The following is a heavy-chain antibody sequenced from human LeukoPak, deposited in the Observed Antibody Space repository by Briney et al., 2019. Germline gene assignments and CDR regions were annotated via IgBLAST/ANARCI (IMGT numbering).Heavy chain of an antibody. CDR1: GFTFSSYA. V-gene: IGHV3-23*01. D-gene: IGHD1-26*01. CDR2: ISGSGGAGT. Sequence: PGGPLKLSCEGLGFTFSSYAMSWVRKAPGKGLEWSSTISGSGGAGTYYADSVKGRFSVSRDNSRNTLYLPMNSLRAEDTAVYYCVKDRGGSPFYGMDVWGQGTTVTVSS. J-gene: IGHJ6*02. CDR3: VKDRGGSPFYGMDV.